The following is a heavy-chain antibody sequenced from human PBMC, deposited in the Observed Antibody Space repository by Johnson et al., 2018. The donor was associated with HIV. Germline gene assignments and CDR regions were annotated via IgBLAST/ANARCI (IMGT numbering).Heavy chain of an antibody. D-gene: IGHD2-15*01. J-gene: IGHJ3*02. CDR2: ISYHGSNK. Sequence: VQLVESGGGVVQPGRSLRLSCAASGFTFSRYAMHWVRQAPGKGLEWVAVISYHGSNKYYADSVKGRFTISRDNSKNPLYLQMNSLRAEDTAVYYCARERYGSQAIDGFDIWGQGTMVTVSS. CDR3: ARERYGSQAIDGFDI. CDR1: GFTFSRYA. V-gene: IGHV3-30-3*01.